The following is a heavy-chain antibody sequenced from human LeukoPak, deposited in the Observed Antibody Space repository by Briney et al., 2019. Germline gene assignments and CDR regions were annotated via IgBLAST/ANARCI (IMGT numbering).Heavy chain of an antibody. V-gene: IGHV1-18*01. CDR3: ARDLSGYSSGWEIDY. CDR1: GYTFTSYG. CDR2: ISAYNGNT. Sequence: GASVKVSCKASGYTFTSYGISWVRQAPGQGLEWMGWISAYNGNTNYAQKLQGRVTMTTDTSTSTAYMELRSLRSDDTAVYYCARDLSGYSSGWEIDYWGQGTLVTVSS. D-gene: IGHD6-19*01. J-gene: IGHJ4*02.